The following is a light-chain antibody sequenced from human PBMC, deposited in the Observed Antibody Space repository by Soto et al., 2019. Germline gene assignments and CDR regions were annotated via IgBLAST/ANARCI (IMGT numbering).Light chain of an antibody. Sequence: QSVLTQPASVSGSPGHSITISCTGTSSDVGGYNYVSWYQQHPGKAPKLMIYDVSNRPSGVSNRFSGSKSGNTASLTISGLQAEDEADYYCSSYTSSSGYVFGTGTKVTVL. CDR2: DVS. J-gene: IGLJ1*01. CDR1: SSDVGGYNY. V-gene: IGLV2-14*01. CDR3: SSYTSSSGYV.